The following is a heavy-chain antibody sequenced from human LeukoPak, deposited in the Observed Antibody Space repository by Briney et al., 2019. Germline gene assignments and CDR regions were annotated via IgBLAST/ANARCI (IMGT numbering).Heavy chain of an antibody. Sequence: PGGSLRLSCAASGFTFSSYGMHWVRQAPGKGLVWVAFIRYDGSNKYYADSVKGRFTISRDNSKNTLYLQMNSLRAEDTAVYYCAKGQSGVYYYMDVWGKGTTVTVSS. V-gene: IGHV3-30*02. CDR2: IRYDGSNK. CDR3: AKGQSGVYYYMDV. J-gene: IGHJ6*03. D-gene: IGHD1-26*01. CDR1: GFTFSSYG.